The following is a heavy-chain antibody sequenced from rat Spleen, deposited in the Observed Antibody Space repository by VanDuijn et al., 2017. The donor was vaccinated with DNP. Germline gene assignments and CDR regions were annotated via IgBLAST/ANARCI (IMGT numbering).Heavy chain of an antibody. Sequence: EVQLVESGGGLVQPGRSLKLSCAASGFILSNYDMAWVRQAPTKGLEWVASISPSGGGTYYRDSVKGRFTISRDNAKTTLYLQMDSLRSEDTATYSCATALGDYWGQGVMVTVSS. J-gene: IGHJ2*01. D-gene: IGHD4-6*01. CDR1: GFILSNYD. CDR3: ATALGDY. V-gene: IGHV5-25*01. CDR2: ISPSGGGT.